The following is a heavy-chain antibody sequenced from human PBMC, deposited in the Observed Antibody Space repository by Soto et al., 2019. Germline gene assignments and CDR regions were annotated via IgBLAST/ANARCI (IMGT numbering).Heavy chain of an antibody. D-gene: IGHD2-21*01. V-gene: IGHV4-31*03. Sequence: SETLSLTCTVSGASIGRGGYYWTWIRQHPGKALEWMGHIHFSGETNYNPSLMGRLTMSIDTSTNQFSLNLAAVTAADTAMYYCARDQGGDLDYWGQGTLVTVS. J-gene: IGHJ4*02. CDR2: IHFSGET. CDR1: GASIGRGGYY. CDR3: ARDQGGDLDY.